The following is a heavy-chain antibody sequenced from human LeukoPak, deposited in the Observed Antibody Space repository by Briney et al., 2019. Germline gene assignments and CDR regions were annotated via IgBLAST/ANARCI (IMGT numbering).Heavy chain of an antibody. V-gene: IGHV4-30-4*01. CDR2: IYYSGST. D-gene: IGHD3-16*01. J-gene: IGHJ4*02. Sequence: SETLSLTCTVSGGSISSGDYYWSWIRQPPGKGLEWIGYIYYSGSTYYNPSVKSRVTISVDTSKNQCSLKLSSVTAADTAVYYCARNTFGWDDYWGQGTLVTVSS. CDR3: ARNTFGWDDY. CDR1: GGSISSGDYY.